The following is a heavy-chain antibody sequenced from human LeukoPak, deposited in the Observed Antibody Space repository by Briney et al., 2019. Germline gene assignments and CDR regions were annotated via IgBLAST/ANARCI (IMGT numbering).Heavy chain of an antibody. D-gene: IGHD2-15*01. Sequence: ASVKVSCKASGYTFTSYGISWVRQAPGQGLEWMGWISAYNGNTNYAQELQGRVTMTTDTSTSTAYMELRSLRSDDTAVYYCARGVACSGGSCYFSFWFDPWGQGTLVTVSS. J-gene: IGHJ5*02. CDR1: GYTFTSYG. V-gene: IGHV1-18*01. CDR3: ARGVACSGGSCYFSFWFDP. CDR2: ISAYNGNT.